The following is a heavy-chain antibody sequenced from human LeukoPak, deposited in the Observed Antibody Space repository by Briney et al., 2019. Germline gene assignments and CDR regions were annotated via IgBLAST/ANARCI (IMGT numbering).Heavy chain of an antibody. CDR3: ATGPGYSSGWYADYFDY. CDR1: GFTFSSYA. J-gene: IGHJ4*02. CDR2: IYSGGST. V-gene: IGHV3-66*01. Sequence: GGSLRLSCAASGFTFSSYAMHWVRQAPGKGLEWVSVIYSGGSTYYADSVKGRFTISRDNSKNTLYLQMNSLRAEDTAVYYCATGPGYSSGWYADYFDYWGQGTLVTVSS. D-gene: IGHD6-19*01.